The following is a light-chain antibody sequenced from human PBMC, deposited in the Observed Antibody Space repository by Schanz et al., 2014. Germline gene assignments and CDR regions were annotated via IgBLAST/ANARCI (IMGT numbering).Light chain of an antibody. J-gene: IGLJ2*01. CDR3: VLHMGSFLSL. V-gene: IGLV8-61*01. Sequence: QTVVTQEPSFSVSPGGTVTLTCGLSSGSVSTTYYPSWYQLTPGQAPRTLIYSTNTRSSGVPDRFSGSILGSKAALTITGXXADDESDYYCVLHMGSFLSLFGGGTPLTVL. CDR1: SGSVSTTYY. CDR2: STN.